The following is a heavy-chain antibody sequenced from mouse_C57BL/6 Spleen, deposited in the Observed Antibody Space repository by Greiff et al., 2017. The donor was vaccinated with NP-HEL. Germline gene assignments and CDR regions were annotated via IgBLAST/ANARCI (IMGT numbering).Heavy chain of an antibody. CDR3: ARLGTAQAYYAMDY. Sequence: VQLQQSGAELVRPGASVKLSCKASGYTFTDYYINWVKQKPGQGLEWIARIYPGSGNTYYNEKFKGKATLTAEKSSSTDYMQLSSLTSEDSAVYFCARLGTAQAYYAMDYWGQGTSVTVSS. V-gene: IGHV1-76*01. CDR1: GYTFTDYY. CDR2: IYPGSGNT. J-gene: IGHJ4*01. D-gene: IGHD3-2*02.